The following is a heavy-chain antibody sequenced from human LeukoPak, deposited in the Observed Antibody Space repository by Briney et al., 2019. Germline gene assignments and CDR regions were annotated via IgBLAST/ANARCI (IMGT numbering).Heavy chain of an antibody. CDR2: IIPILGIA. D-gene: IGHD5-12*01. J-gene: IGHJ3*02. CDR3: ARERYYVDIVARDAFDI. Sequence: GASVKVSCKASGGTFSSYAISWVRQAPGQGLEWMGRIIPILGIANYAQKFQGRVTITADKSTSTAYMELSSLRSEDTAVYYCARERYYVDIVARDAFDIWGQGTMVTVSS. CDR1: GGTFSSYA. V-gene: IGHV1-69*04.